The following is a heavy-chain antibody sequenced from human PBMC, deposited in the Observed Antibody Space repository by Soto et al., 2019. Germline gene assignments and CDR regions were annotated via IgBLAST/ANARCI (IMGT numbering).Heavy chain of an antibody. J-gene: IGHJ6*02. D-gene: IGHD3-22*01. CDR1: GFTFTSYS. V-gene: IGHV3-21*01. CDR2: ISSSSSYI. CDR3: ARVVDYYDPYYYYGMDV. Sequence: GGSLRLSCAAYGFTFTSYSMNWVRPAPVKGLEWVSSISSSSSYIYYADSVKGRFTISRDNAKNSLYQQMNSQRAEDTAVYYCARVVDYYDPYYYYGMDVWGQGTTVTVSS.